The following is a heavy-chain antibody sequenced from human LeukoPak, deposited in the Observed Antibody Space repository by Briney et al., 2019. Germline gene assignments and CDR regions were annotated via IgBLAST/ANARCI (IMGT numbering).Heavy chain of an antibody. D-gene: IGHD6-19*01. CDR3: AREQQRWLVSEDAFDL. J-gene: IGHJ3*01. CDR1: GYTFTSYV. V-gene: IGHV7-4-1*02. CDR2: INPNTENP. Sequence: GAAVKVSCKASGYTFTSYVINWVRQAPGQGLEWMGWINPNTENPTYAQGFTGRLVFSLDTSVSTAYLQISSLKAEDTAVYYCAREQQRWLVSEDAFDLWGQGKMVNVSS.